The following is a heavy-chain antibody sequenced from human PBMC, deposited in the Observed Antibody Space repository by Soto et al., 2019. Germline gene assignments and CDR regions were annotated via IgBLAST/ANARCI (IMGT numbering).Heavy chain of an antibody. V-gene: IGHV1-2*02. CDR2: INAHSGGT. Sequence: ASVKVSCKASGFSFTGYYIHWLRQAPGEGLEWMGWINAHSGGTEYAQKFQRRVTLTRDTSIATAYLTLTSLTSDDTALYYCAKDLTRQLAYWLAPWGQGTQVTVSS. CDR3: AKDLTRQLAYWLAP. J-gene: IGHJ5*02. D-gene: IGHD6-6*01. CDR1: GFSFTGYY.